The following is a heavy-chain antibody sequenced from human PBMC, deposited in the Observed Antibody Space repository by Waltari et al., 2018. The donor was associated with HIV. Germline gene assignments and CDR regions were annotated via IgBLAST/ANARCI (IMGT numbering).Heavy chain of an antibody. CDR2: FDPKNGKP. CDR3: VTLYKQSPLYSNF. D-gene: IGHD2-15*01. Sequence: QVHLIQSAFDVKRPGPSVTIACTVYGYPLSVVSRQWVRQGPGPRLEWMGGFDPKNGKPVYSQRFWGRVSLAEDTSEDTAYLELNRLTSDDTAVYYCVTLYKQSPLYSNFWGQGTLVTVSP. J-gene: IGHJ1*01. CDR1: GYPLSVVS. V-gene: IGHV1-24*01.